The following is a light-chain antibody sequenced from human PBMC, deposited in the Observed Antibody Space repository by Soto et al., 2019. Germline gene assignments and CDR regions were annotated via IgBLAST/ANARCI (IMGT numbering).Light chain of an antibody. J-gene: IGKJ1*01. CDR2: GAS. CDR3: QHYGST. CDR1: QSVSSFY. V-gene: IGKV3-20*01. Sequence: EIVLTQSPGTLSLSPGERATLSCRASQSVSSFYLAWYQQKPGQAPRLLIYGASSRATGIPDRFSGSGSGTEFTLTITRLEPADFAVYSCQHYGSTFGQGTKVEIK.